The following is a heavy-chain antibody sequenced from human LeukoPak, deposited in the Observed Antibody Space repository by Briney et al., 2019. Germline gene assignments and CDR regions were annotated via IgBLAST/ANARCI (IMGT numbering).Heavy chain of an antibody. V-gene: IGHV3-30*04. CDR2: ISYDGSNK. J-gene: IGHJ3*02. D-gene: IGHD3-22*01. Sequence: GGSLRLSCAASGFTFSSYAMHWVRQAPGKGLEWVAVISYDGSNKYYADSVKGRFTISRDNSKNTLYLQMNSLRAEDTAVYYCARDLDYYDSSGSTAFDIWGQGTMVTVSS. CDR1: GFTFSSYA. CDR3: ARDLDYYDSSGSTAFDI.